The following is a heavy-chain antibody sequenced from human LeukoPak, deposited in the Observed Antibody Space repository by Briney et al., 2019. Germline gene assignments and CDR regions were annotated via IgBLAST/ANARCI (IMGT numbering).Heavy chain of an antibody. CDR1: GFTFSDYG. D-gene: IGHD4-23*01. Sequence: GGTLRLSCAASGFTFSDYGMSWVRQAPVKGLEWVSGISGGGGSTYYADSVKGRFAISRDNSKNTLYLQMNSLRAEDTAVYYCTKDLRWSGDYWGQGTLVTASS. J-gene: IGHJ4*02. CDR2: ISGGGGST. V-gene: IGHV3-23*01. CDR3: TKDLRWSGDY.